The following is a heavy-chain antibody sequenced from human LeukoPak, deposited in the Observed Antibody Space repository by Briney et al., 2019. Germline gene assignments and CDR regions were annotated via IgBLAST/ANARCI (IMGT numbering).Heavy chain of an antibody. CDR2: ISSSSSYI. J-gene: IGHJ4*02. V-gene: IGHV3-21*01. D-gene: IGHD6-13*01. CDR1: RFTFSSYS. CDR3: ARDLGSSWMNYFDY. Sequence: GGSLRLSCAASRFTFSSYSMNWVRQAPGKGLEWVSSISSSSSYIYYADSVKGRFTISRDNAKNSLYLQMNSLRAEDTAVYYCARDLGSSWMNYFDYWGQGTLVTVSS.